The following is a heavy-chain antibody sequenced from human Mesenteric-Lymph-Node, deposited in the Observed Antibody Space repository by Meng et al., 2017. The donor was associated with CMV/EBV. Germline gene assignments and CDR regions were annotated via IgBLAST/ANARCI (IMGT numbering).Heavy chain of an antibody. CDR1: GGSINSYY. Sequence: CTVSGGSINSYYWTWSRQPPGKGLEWIGSIYYSGSTKFSPSLKSRVTISVDTSKSQFSLKLRSLTAADTAVYYCARTHSGEWLRYDPWGQGTLVTVSS. CDR3: ARTHSGEWLRYDP. V-gene: IGHV4-59*01. J-gene: IGHJ5*02. D-gene: IGHD5-12*01. CDR2: IYYSGST.